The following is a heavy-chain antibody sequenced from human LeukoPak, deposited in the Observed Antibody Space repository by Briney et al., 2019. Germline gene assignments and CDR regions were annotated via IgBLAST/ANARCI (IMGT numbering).Heavy chain of an antibody. V-gene: IGHV3-48*03. CDR2: ISSSGSSI. CDR3: ARESQSAYYFDSSGYEDAFDI. D-gene: IGHD3-22*01. J-gene: IGHJ3*02. CDR1: GFTFSSYE. Sequence: GGSLRLSCAASGFTFSSYEMNWVRQAPGKGLEWVSYISSSGSSIYYADSVKGRFTISRDNAKNSLYLQMNSLRAEDTAVYYCARESQSAYYFDSSGYEDAFDIWGQGTMVTVSS.